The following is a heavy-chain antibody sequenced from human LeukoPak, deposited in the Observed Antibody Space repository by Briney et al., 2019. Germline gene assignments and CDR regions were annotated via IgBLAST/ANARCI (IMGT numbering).Heavy chain of an antibody. CDR3: ARGGRSGWGGVYYFDY. CDR2: MNPNSGNT. CDR1: GYTFTSYD. Sequence: ASVKVSCKASGYTFTSYDINWVRQATGQGLEWMGWMNPNSGNTGYAQKFQGRVTMTRNTSISTAYMELSSLRSEDTAVYYCARGGRSGWGGVYYFDYWGQGTLVTVSS. J-gene: IGHJ4*02. D-gene: IGHD6-19*01. V-gene: IGHV1-8*01.